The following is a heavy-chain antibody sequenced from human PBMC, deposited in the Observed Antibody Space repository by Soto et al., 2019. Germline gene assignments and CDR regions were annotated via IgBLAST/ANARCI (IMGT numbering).Heavy chain of an antibody. J-gene: IGHJ4*02. Sequence: GSPRLFCAASDFTFSNAWLNLVRQAPGPGLEWVGRIKSKTDGGTTDYAAPVKGRFTISRDDSKNTLYLQMNSLKTEDTAVYYCTTDGIVGATAVYYFDYWGQGTLVTVSS. CDR2: IKSKTDGGTT. D-gene: IGHD1-26*01. V-gene: IGHV3-15*07. CDR1: DFTFSNAW. CDR3: TTDGIVGATAVYYFDY.